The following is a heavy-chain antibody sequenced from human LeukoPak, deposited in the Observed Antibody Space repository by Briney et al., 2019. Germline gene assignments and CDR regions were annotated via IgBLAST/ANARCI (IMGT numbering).Heavy chain of an antibody. CDR3: ATGSMTTRYYYYFHMDV. V-gene: IGHV4-39*01. CDR1: GGSINSTRYY. D-gene: IGHD4-11*01. Sequence: SETLSLTCTASGGSINSTRYYWGWLRQPPGKGLEWIGSIYYSGDTHYNPSLRSRVTISVDTSKNQFSLKMHSMTAADTSFYYCATGSMTTRYYYYFHMDVWGPGTTVTVSS. CDR2: IYYSGDT. J-gene: IGHJ6*03.